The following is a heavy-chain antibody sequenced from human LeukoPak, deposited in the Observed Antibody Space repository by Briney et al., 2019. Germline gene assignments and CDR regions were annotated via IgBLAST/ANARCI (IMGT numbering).Heavy chain of an antibody. J-gene: IGHJ4*02. CDR2: ISGSGGST. Sequence: GGSLRLSCAASGFTFSSYAMSWVRQAPGKGLEWVSAISGSGGSTYYADSVKGRFTISRDNSKNTLYLQMNSLRAEDTAVYYCAKDRYSDVSSSWYPGWDYWGQGTLVTVSS. V-gene: IGHV3-23*01. CDR3: AKDRYSDVSSSWYPGWDY. D-gene: IGHD6-13*01. CDR1: GFTFSSYA.